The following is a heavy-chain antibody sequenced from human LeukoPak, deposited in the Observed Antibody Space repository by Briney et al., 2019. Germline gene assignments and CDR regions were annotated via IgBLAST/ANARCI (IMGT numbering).Heavy chain of an antibody. J-gene: IGHJ4*02. CDR1: GGYISSYY. Sequence: SETLSLTCTVSGGYISSYYWSWIRQPPGKGLEWIGYIYYSGSTNYNPSLKSRVTISVDTSKNQFSLKLSSVTAADTAVYYCARSYGGNSAFDYWGQGTLVTVSS. CDR2: IYYSGST. CDR3: ARSYGGNSAFDY. D-gene: IGHD4-23*01. V-gene: IGHV4-59*01.